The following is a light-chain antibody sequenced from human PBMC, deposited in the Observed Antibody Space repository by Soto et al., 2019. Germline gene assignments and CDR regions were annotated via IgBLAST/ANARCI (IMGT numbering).Light chain of an antibody. CDR2: GAS. CDR3: QQYGASPRT. V-gene: IGKV3-20*01. J-gene: IGKJ1*01. CDR1: QSVSSSY. Sequence: DMVLTQAAGTLSWSPEKRATLSCRASQSVSSSYLAWYQQKPGQAPRLLINGASSRATGIPDRFSGSGSGTDFTLTISRLEPDDFAVYYCQQYGASPRTFGQGTKVDIK.